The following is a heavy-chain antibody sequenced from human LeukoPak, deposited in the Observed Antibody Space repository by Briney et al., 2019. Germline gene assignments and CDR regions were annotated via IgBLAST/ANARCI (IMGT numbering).Heavy chain of an antibody. Sequence: SETLSLTCTVSGGSISSYYWSWIRQPPGKGLEWIGYIYYSGSTNYNPSLKSRVTISVDTSKNQFSLKLSSVTAADTAVYYCARAEYYYDSSGYTHAFDIWGQGTMVTVSS. CDR3: ARAEYYYDSSGYTHAFDI. CDR2: IYYSGST. J-gene: IGHJ3*02. D-gene: IGHD3-22*01. V-gene: IGHV4-59*01. CDR1: GGSISSYY.